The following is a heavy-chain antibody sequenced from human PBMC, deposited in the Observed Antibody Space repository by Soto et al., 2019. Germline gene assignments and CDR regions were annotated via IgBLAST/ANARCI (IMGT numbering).Heavy chain of an antibody. Sequence: KESGPTLVKPTQTLTLTCTFSGFSLSTRGVGVGWIRQPPGKALEWLALIYWDDDKRYSPSLKSRLTITNDTSKNRVVLTMTNMDPLDTATYFCARRRGGAGLIDYWGQGTLVTVSS. CDR2: IYWDDDK. J-gene: IGHJ4*02. CDR3: ARRRGGAGLIDY. D-gene: IGHD1-26*01. CDR1: GFSLSTRGVG. V-gene: IGHV2-5*02.